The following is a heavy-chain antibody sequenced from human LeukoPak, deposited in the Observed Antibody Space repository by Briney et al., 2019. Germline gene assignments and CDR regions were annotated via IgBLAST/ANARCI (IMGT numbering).Heavy chain of an antibody. CDR3: RGGVYYEFSSPDY. CDR1: GYSISSGYY. Sequence: SETLSLTCAVSGYSISSGYYWGWIRQPPGKGLEWIVSIYHSGSTYYNPSLKSRVTISVDTSKNQFSLKLSSVTAADTAVYYCRGGVYYEFSSPDYWGQGTLVTVSS. J-gene: IGHJ4*02. D-gene: IGHD3-16*01. CDR2: IYHSGST. V-gene: IGHV4-38-2*01.